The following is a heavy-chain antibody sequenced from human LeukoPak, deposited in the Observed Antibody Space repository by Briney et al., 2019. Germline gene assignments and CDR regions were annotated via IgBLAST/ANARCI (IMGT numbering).Heavy chain of an antibody. V-gene: IGHV3-23*01. D-gene: IGHD3-10*01. Sequence: SGGSLRLSCAASGFTFSSYAMSWVRQAPGKGLEWISAINHRGSSTYYTDSVKGRFTISRDNSKNTLYLQMNSLRAEDTAVYYCARGARGGFGELLIEWGQGTLVTVSS. CDR2: INHRGSST. J-gene: IGHJ4*02. CDR1: GFTFSSYA. CDR3: ARGARGGFGELLIE.